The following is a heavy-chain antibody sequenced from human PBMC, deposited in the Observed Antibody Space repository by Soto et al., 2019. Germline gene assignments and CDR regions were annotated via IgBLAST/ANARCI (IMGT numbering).Heavy chain of an antibody. V-gene: IGHV4-39*01. CDR3: ARRGIAAAGTPKSGNWFDP. CDR2: IYYSGST. Sequence: PSETLSLTCTVSGCSISSSSYYWGWIRQPPGKGLEWIGSIYYSGSTYYNPSLKSRVTISVDTSKNQFSLKLSSVTAADTAVYYCARRGIAAAGTPKSGNWFDPWGQGTLVTVSS. J-gene: IGHJ5*02. D-gene: IGHD6-13*01. CDR1: GCSISSSSYY.